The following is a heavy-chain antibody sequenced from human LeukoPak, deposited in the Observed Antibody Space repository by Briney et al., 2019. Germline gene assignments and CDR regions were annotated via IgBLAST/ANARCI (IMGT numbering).Heavy chain of an antibody. J-gene: IGHJ1*01. CDR3: VRGQQLEYFQH. CDR1: GYSISSGYY. V-gene: IGHV4-38-2*02. D-gene: IGHD6-13*01. Sequence: TSETLSLTCTVSGYSISSGYYWGWIRQPPGKGLGWIGSIYHSGSTYYNPSLRSRVTISVDTSRNQFSLKLSSVTAAGTAVYYCVRGQQLEYFQHWGQGTLVTVSS. CDR2: IYHSGST.